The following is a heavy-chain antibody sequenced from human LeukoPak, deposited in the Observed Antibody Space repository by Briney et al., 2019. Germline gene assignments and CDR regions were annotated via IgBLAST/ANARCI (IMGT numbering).Heavy chain of an antibody. V-gene: IGHV3-33*01. CDR1: GVTFSSYG. D-gene: IGHD6-13*01. J-gene: IGHJ4*02. CDR3: VRASGGGYSSPFDY. CDR2: MGYEGSNK. Sequence: PGGSLRLSCAASGVTFSSYGMHWVRQAPGKGLEWVAVMGYEGSNKYYADSVKGRFAISRDNSKSTLYLQMNSLRAEDTAVYYCVRASGGGYSSPFDYWGQGTLVTVSS.